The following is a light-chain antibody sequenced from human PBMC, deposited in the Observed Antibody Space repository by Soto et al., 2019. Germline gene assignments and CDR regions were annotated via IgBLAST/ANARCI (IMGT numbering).Light chain of an antibody. CDR1: QGISSY. V-gene: IGKV1-9*01. Sequence: DIQLNQSPSFLSASVGDRVTITCRASQGISSYLAWYQQKSGKAPKLLSYAASTLHSGVPSRFSGSGSGTEFTLPIRSLQTEDFATYYCQQLKSYPFTFGGGTKVEL. CDR3: QQLKSYPFT. J-gene: IGKJ4*01. CDR2: AAS.